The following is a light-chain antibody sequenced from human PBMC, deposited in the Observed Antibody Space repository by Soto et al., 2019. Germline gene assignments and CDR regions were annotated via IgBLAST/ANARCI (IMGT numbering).Light chain of an antibody. J-gene: IGLJ3*02. V-gene: IGLV2-8*01. CDR2: EVS. Sequence: QSALTQPPSASGSPGQSVTISCTGTSSDVGAYNFVSWYQHHPGKAPKLIIYEVSKRPSGVPDRFSGSKSDYTASLTVSGLQAEDEADYYCSSYAGSNNLLFGGGTKVTVL. CDR3: SSYAGSNNLL. CDR1: SSDVGAYNF.